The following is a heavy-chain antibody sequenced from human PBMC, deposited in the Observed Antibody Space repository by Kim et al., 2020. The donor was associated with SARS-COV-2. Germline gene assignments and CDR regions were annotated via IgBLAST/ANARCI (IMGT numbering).Heavy chain of an antibody. J-gene: IGHJ4*02. CDR3: ARDSSGSYID. CDR2: NT. Sequence: NTKYSQKFQGRVTITRDTSASTAYMELSSLRSEDTAVYYCARDSSGSYIDWGQGTLVTVSS. D-gene: IGHD1-26*01. V-gene: IGHV1-3*01.